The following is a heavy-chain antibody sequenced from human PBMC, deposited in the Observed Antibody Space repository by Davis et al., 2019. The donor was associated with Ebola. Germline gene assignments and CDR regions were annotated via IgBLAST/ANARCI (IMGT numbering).Heavy chain of an antibody. CDR2: ISISSTYI. D-gene: IGHD2-15*01. J-gene: IGHJ4*02. CDR1: GFTFSSYN. CDR3: ARTVVAPDY. Sequence: GESLKISCAASGFTFSSYNMNWVRQAPGKGLEWVSSISISSTYIYYADSVKGRFTISRDNAKNSLYLQMNSLRAEDTAVYYCARTVVAPDYWGQGTLVTVSS. V-gene: IGHV3-21*04.